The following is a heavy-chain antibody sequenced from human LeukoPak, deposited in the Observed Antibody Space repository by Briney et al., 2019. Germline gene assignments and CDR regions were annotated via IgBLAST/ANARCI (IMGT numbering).Heavy chain of an antibody. CDR1: GYTFTGYY. V-gene: IGHV1-2*04. CDR3: ARVGSGWPWNPLGY. D-gene: IGHD6-19*01. CDR2: INPNSGGT. J-gene: IGHJ4*02. Sequence: GASVKVSCKASGYTFTGYYMHWVRQAPGQGLEWMGWINPNSGGTNYAQKFQDWVTMTRDTSISTAYMELSRLRSDDTAVYYCARVGSGWPWNPLGYWGQGTLVTVSS.